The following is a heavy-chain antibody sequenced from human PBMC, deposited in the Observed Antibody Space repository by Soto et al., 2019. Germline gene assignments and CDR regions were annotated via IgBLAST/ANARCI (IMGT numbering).Heavy chain of an antibody. CDR2: INPNSGGT. CDR1: GDTFTGYY. D-gene: IGHD2-15*01. V-gene: IGHV1-2*02. CDR3: ARDRGRMDIVVVVAATYDDGLDV. Sequence: ASVKVSCKASGDTFTGYYMHWVRQAPGQGLEWMGWINPNSGGTNYAQKFQGRVTMTRDTSISTAYMELSRLRSDDTAVYYCARDRGRMDIVVVVAATYDDGLDVWGQVTTVTVSS. J-gene: IGHJ6*02.